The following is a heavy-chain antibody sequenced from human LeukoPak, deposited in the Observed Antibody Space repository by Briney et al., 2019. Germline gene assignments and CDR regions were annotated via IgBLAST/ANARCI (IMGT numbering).Heavy chain of an antibody. V-gene: IGHV4-31*03. CDR1: GGSISSWGYY. Sequence: PSETLSLTCSVCGGSISSWGYYGSWIRQHPGEGLEWIGYIYYSGSTYYNPSLKSRFTISVHTSKNQFSLKLSSVTAAATAVYYCARSQYYYDSSGYFTYWGQSTLVTVSS. CDR2: IYYSGST. D-gene: IGHD3-22*01. CDR3: ARSQYYYDSSGYFTY. J-gene: IGHJ1*01.